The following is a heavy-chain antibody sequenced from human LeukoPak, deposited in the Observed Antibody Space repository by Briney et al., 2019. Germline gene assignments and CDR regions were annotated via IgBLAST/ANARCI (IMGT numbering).Heavy chain of an antibody. CDR3: ARDGSESTGYYYAL. CDR2: IKQDGSEK. D-gene: IGHD3-22*01. CDR1: GFTFSSYS. V-gene: IGHV3-7*01. J-gene: IGHJ4*02. Sequence: GGSLRLSCAASGFTFSSYSMNWVRQAPGKGLEWVANIKQDGSEKYYVDSVKGRFTISRDNAKNSLYLQMNSLRAEDTAVYYCARDGSESTGYYYALWGQGTLVTVSS.